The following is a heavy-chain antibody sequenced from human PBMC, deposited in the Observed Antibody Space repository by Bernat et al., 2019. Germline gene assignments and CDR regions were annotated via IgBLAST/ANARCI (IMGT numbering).Heavy chain of an antibody. V-gene: IGHV3-23*01. Sequence: EVQLLESGGGLEQPGGSLRLSCAASGFTFSNCAMNWVRQAPGKGLEWVSGFSASGTGTFYADSVKGRFTISRDNSKNTLSMQMISLRAEDTDIYYGAKEIALRAKSYDFDSWGQGTLVTVSS. CDR3: AKEIALRAKSYDFDS. J-gene: IGHJ4*02. D-gene: IGHD3-16*01. CDR2: FSASGTGT. CDR1: GFTFSNCA.